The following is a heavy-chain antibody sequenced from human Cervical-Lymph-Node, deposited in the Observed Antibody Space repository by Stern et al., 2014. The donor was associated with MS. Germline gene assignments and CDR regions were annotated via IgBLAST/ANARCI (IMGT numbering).Heavy chain of an antibody. D-gene: IGHD3-22*01. CDR1: GYTLTSNT. J-gene: IGHJ6*02. Sequence: QVQLVESGSELKKPGASVKVSCKASGYTLTSNTIHWVRQAPGQGLEWMGWINTGTGNPTYAQGFTGRFVFSLDTSVSAAYLQINSLKAEDTAVYYCARGKYDRSGSYAPYYYYGLDVWGQGTTVTVSS. V-gene: IGHV7-4-1*02. CDR2: INTGTGNP. CDR3: ARGKYDRSGSYAPYYYYGLDV.